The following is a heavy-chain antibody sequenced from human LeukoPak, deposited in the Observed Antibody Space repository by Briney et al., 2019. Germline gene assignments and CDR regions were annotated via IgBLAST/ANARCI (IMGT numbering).Heavy chain of an antibody. CDR3: AKDFWSGYYSGYFDY. CDR1: GFTFNSYG. V-gene: IGHV3-23*01. J-gene: IGHJ4*02. D-gene: IGHD3-3*01. CDR2: ISGSGGSI. Sequence: GGSLRLSCAASGFTFNSYGMSWVRQAPGKGLEWVSGISGSGGSIYYADSVKGRFTISRDKSKNTLYLQMNSLRAEDTALYYCAKDFWSGYYSGYFDYWGQGTLVTVSS.